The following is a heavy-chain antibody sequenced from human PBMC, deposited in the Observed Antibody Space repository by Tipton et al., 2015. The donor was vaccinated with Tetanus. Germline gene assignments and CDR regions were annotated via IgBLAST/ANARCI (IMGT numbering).Heavy chain of an antibody. CDR1: GFTFSSYS. CDR3: ARGSTGWANWYFDL. D-gene: IGHD6-19*01. J-gene: IGHJ2*01. CDR2: MNSDGSYI. Sequence: SLRLSCEGSGFTFSSYSMNWVRQAPGKGLVWVSRMNSDGSYIAYADSVKGRFTISRDNAKNTLFLQMSSLRGEDTAVYYCARGSTGWANWYFDLWGRGTRVTVSP. V-gene: IGHV3-74*01.